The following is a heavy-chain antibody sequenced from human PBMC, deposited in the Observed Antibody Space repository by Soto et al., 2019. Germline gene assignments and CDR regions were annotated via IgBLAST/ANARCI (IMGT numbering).Heavy chain of an antibody. Sequence: AASVKVSCKASGYTFTGYYMHWVRQAPGQGLEWMGWINPNSGGTNYAQKLQGRVTMTRDTSISTAYMELSRLRSDDTAVYYCARDGDGYSYGYVYYYYGMDVWGQGTTVTVSS. V-gene: IGHV1-2*02. J-gene: IGHJ6*02. CDR2: INPNSGGT. D-gene: IGHD5-18*01. CDR1: GYTFTGYY. CDR3: ARDGDGYSYGYVYYYYGMDV.